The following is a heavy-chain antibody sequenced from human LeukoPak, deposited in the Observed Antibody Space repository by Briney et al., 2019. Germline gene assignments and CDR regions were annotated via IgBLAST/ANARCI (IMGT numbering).Heavy chain of an antibody. V-gene: IGHV4-39*07. CDR2: IYHSGST. CDR3: ARGPTYYDAFGI. CDR1: GGSISSSSYY. D-gene: IGHD3-22*01. Sequence: PSETLSLTCTVSGGSISSSSYYWGWIRQPPGKGLEWIGSIYHSGSTYYNPSLKSRVTISVDRSKNQFSLKLSSVTAADTAVYYCARGPTYYDAFGIWGQGTMVTVSS. J-gene: IGHJ3*02.